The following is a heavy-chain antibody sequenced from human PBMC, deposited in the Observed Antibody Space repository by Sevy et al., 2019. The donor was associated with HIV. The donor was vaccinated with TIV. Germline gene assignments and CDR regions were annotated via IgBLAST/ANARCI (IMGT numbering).Heavy chain of an antibody. D-gene: IGHD3-10*01. J-gene: IGHJ6*01. CDR3: AKDINRGCXGVXXXSYXYXXXGLXV. CDR1: GXPFNDHA. Sequence: GGSLRLSCAAXGXPFNDHAMXWVRQVPGKGLEWVSGISWNSRNIGYADSVKGRFTISRDNARHFVYLEMNSLRPEDTAFYYCAKDINRGCXGVXXXSYXYXXXGLXVXXXXTTVTVSS. V-gene: IGHV3-9*01. CDR2: ISWNSRNI.